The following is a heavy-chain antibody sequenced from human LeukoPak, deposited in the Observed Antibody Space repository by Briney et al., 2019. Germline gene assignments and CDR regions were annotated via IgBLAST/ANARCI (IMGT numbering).Heavy chain of an antibody. J-gene: IGHJ4*02. CDR3: VRSVAVDGTRAY. CDR1: GYSFVTSD. CDR2: MNPLSGNT. V-gene: IGHV1-8*01. D-gene: IGHD6-19*01. Sequence: ASVKVSCKASGYSFVTSDINWVRQAAGQGLEWMGWMNPLSGNTGYAQKFQGRVTMTRNTSTGTAYMELSSLRSEDTAVYYCVRSVAVDGTRAYWGQGTPVIVSS.